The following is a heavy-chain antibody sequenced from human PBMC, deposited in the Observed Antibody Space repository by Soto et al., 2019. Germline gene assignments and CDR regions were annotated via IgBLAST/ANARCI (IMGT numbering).Heavy chain of an antibody. J-gene: IGHJ3*02. CDR3: ASDYGGNSYYAFDI. CDR1: GDSINDYY. V-gene: IGHV4-59*01. D-gene: IGHD4-17*01. CDR2: LYYIGTT. Sequence: PSETLSLTCTVSGDSINDYYWTWIRQPPGKGLEWIGYLYYIGTTNYNPSLKSRVTILLDTSKKQFSLRLNSVTAADTAMYYCASDYGGNSYYAFDIWGQGTMVT.